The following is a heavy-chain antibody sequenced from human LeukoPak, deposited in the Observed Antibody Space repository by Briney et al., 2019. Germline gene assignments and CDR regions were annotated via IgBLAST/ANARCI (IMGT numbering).Heavy chain of an antibody. D-gene: IGHD3-22*01. CDR2: MFYSGST. CDR3: AAYDSSGYAFHH. Sequence: SETLSLTCTVSGGSISSYYWSWIRQPPGKGLEWIGYMFYSGSTNYNPSLKSRVTISVDTSKNQFSLRLTSVTAADTAVYYCAAYDSSGYAFHHWGQGTLVTVSS. CDR1: GGSISSYY. J-gene: IGHJ4*02. V-gene: IGHV4-59*01.